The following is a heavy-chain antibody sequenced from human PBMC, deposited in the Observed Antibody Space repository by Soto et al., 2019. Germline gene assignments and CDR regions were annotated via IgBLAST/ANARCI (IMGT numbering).Heavy chain of an antibody. CDR1: GYTFTSYA. CDR3: ARDQRIAFGY. V-gene: IGHV1-3*05. CDR2: INAGNGNT. Sequence: QVQLVQSGAEEKKPGASVKVSCKASGYTFTSYAMQWVRQAPGQRLEWMGWINAGNGNTKYSQKFQGRVTITRDTSASIVYMELSSLRSEDTSVYYCARDQRIAFGYWGQGTLVTVPS. J-gene: IGHJ4*02. D-gene: IGHD6-25*01.